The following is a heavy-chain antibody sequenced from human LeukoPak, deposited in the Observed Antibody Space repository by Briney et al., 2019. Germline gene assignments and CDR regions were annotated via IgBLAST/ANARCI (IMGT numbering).Heavy chain of an antibody. CDR1: GFTFSSYA. CDR3: ARDLPETVYYDFWSGYHYFDY. D-gene: IGHD3-3*01. V-gene: IGHV3-30-3*01. J-gene: IGHJ4*02. Sequence: GGSLRLSCVASGFTFSSYAMHWVRQAPGKGLEWVAVISYDGSNKYYADSVKGRFTISRDNSKNTLYLQMNSLRAEDTAVYYCARDLPETVYYDFWSGYHYFDYWGQGTLVTVSS. CDR2: ISYDGSNK.